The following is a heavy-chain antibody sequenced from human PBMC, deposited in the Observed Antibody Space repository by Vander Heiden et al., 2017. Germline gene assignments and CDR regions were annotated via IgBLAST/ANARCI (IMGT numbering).Heavy chain of an antibody. CDR1: GYTFTGYY. CDR3: ARSYCSSTSCSSGGY. D-gene: IGHD2-2*01. CDR2: INPNSGGT. Sequence: QVQLVQSGAEVKKPGASVKVSCKASGYTFTGYYMHWVRQAPGQGLEWMGWINPNSGGTNDAQKFQGRVTMTRDTSISTAYMELSRLRSDDTAVYYCARSYCSSTSCSSGGYWGQGTLVTVSS. V-gene: IGHV1-2*02. J-gene: IGHJ4*02.